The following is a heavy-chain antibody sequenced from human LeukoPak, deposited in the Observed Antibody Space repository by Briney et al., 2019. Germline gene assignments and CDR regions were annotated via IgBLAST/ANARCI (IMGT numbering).Heavy chain of an antibody. CDR2: IYYSGRT. D-gene: IGHD3-22*01. CDR3: ARRRYYDGSGYSE. V-gene: IGHV4-39*01. CDR1: GDSVSRSDSY. Sequence: SETLSLTCSVSGDSVSRSDSYWDWIRQPPGKWLQWIGTIYYSGRTYYSPSLKSRVTMSVDTSNNQFSLNLRSVTAADTAVYYCARRRYYDGSGYSEWGQGTLLSVSS. J-gene: IGHJ1*01.